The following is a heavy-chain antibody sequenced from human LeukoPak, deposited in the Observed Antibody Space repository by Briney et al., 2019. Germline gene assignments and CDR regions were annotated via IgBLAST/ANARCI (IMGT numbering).Heavy chain of an antibody. CDR1: GGSISSYY. D-gene: IGHD1-26*01. CDR2: IYHSGST. Sequence: PSETLSLTCTVSGGSISSYYWSWIRQPPGKGLERIGYIYHSGSTYYNPSLKSRVTISVDRSKNQFSLKLSSVTAADTAVYYCARDRGSYYGRDYFDYWGQGTLVTVSS. J-gene: IGHJ4*02. V-gene: IGHV4-59*12. CDR3: ARDRGSYYGRDYFDY.